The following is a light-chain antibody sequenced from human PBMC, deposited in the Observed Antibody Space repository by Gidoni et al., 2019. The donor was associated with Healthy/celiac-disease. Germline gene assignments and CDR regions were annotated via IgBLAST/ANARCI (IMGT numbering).Light chain of an antibody. Sequence: SYELTQPPSVSVSPGQTASITCSGDKLGDKYACLYQQKPGQSPVLVIYQDSTRPSGIPERFSGSNSGNTATLTIRGTQAMDEADYYCQAWDSSTVVFGGGTKLTVL. CDR2: QDS. CDR1: KLGDKY. J-gene: IGLJ2*01. CDR3: QAWDSSTVV. V-gene: IGLV3-1*01.